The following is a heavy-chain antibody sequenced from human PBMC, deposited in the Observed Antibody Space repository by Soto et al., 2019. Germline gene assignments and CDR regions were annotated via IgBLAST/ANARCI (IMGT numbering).Heavy chain of an antibody. D-gene: IGHD2-15*01. J-gene: IGHJ6*02. CDR1: GYSFTDYW. Sequence: GESLKISCKGSGYSFTDYWIGWVRQMPGKGLEWIGIIYPGDSDTRSSPSFQGQVTMSADKSTSTAYLQWSSLKASDTAIYYCARHVVYNGMDVWGQGTKVTLSS. CDR3: ARHVVYNGMDV. V-gene: IGHV5-51*01. CDR2: IYPGDSDT.